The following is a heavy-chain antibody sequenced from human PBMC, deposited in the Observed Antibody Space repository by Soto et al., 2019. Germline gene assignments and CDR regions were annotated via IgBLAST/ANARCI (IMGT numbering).Heavy chain of an antibody. J-gene: IGHJ6*02. V-gene: IGHV3-30-3*01. CDR3: ARGYDSSGYYPSGGMDV. CDR2: ISYDGSNK. Sequence: QVQLVESGGGVVQPGRSLRLSCAASGFTFSSYAMHWVRQAPGKGLEWVAVISYDGSNKYYADSVKGRFTISRDNSKNTLYLQMNSLRAEDTAVYYCARGYDSSGYYPSGGMDVWGQGTTVTVSS. CDR1: GFTFSSYA. D-gene: IGHD3-22*01.